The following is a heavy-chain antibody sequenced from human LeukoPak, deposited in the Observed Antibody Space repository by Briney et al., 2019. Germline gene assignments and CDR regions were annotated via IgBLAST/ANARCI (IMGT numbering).Heavy chain of an antibody. V-gene: IGHV3-21*01. CDR2: ISSSSSYI. D-gene: IGHD2-2*02. CDR1: GFTFSSYS. CDR3: AKIVVPAAIPGYYYMDV. Sequence: GGSLRLSCAASGFTFSSYSMNWVRQAPGKGLEWVSSISSSSSYIYYADSVKGRFTISRDNAKNSLYLQMNSLRAEDTAVYYCAKIVVPAAIPGYYYMDVWGKGTTVTVSS. J-gene: IGHJ6*03.